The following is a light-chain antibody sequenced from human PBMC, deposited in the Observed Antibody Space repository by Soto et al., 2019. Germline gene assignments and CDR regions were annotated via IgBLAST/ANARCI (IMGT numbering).Light chain of an antibody. CDR2: AAS. V-gene: IGKV1-16*01. CDR1: QDIGNF. CDR3: QQYYSYPRP. Sequence: IQMTQSPSSLSAFVGDRVTITCRASQDIGNFLAWYQQKPGKVPKLLIYAASTLQSGVPSRFSGSGSGTDFTLTISCLQSEDFATYYCQQYYSYPRPFGQGTKV. J-gene: IGKJ1*01.